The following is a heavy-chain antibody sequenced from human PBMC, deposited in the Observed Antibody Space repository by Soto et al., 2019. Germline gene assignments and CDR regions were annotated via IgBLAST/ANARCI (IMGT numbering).Heavy chain of an antibody. J-gene: IGHJ4*01. Sequence: ASLKVSCKASGYTFTSYGISWVRQAPGQGLEWMGWISAYNGNTNYAQKLQGRVTMTTDTSTSTAYMELRSLRSDDTAVYYCAREYYGDSPFDYWGQGTLVTVSS. D-gene: IGHD4-17*01. V-gene: IGHV1-18*04. CDR2: ISAYNGNT. CDR3: AREYYGDSPFDY. CDR1: GYTFTSYG.